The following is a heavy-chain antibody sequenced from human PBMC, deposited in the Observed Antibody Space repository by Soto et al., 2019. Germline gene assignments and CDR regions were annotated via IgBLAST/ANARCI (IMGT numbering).Heavy chain of an antibody. J-gene: IGHJ6*02. Sequence: ASVKVSCKASGYIFTGYHIHWVRQAPGRGLEWMGWINPNSGDTEYAQNFQGRVTMTRDTSFNLVYMEMSGLMSDDTAVYYCARDARGTRGFDEMDSWGQGTTLTVSS. D-gene: IGHD3-9*01. CDR2: INPNSGDT. CDR3: ARDARGTRGFDEMDS. CDR1: GYIFTGYH. V-gene: IGHV1-2*02.